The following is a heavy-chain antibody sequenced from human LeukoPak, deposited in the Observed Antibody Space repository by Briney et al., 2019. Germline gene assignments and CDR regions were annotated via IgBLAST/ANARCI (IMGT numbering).Heavy chain of an antibody. CDR2: INHSGST. V-gene: IGHV4-34*01. J-gene: IGHJ5*02. CDR1: GGSFSGYY. CDR3: ARDGSLRYFDWSVNWFDP. D-gene: IGHD3-9*01. Sequence: SETLSLTCAVYGGSFSGYYWSWIRQPPGKGLEWIGEINHSGSTNYNPSLKSRVTISVDTSKNQFSLKLSSVTAADTAVYYCARDGSLRYFDWSVNWFDPWGQGTLVPVSS.